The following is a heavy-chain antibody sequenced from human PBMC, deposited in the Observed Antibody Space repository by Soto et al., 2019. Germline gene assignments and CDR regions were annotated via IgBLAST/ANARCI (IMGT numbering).Heavy chain of an antibody. J-gene: IGHJ4*02. D-gene: IGHD5-12*01. Sequence: ASETLSLTCAVYGGSFSGYYWSWIRQPPGKGLEWIGEINHSGSTNYNPSLKSRVTISVDTSKNQFSLKLSSVTAADTAVYYCARGGKWLRFMDYWGQGTLVTVSS. CDR3: ARGGKWLRFMDY. CDR2: INHSGST. CDR1: GGSFSGYY. V-gene: IGHV4-34*01.